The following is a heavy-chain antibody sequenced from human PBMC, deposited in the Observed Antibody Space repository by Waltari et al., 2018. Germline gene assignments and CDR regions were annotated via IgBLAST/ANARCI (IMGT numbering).Heavy chain of an antibody. J-gene: IGHJ4*02. V-gene: IGHV3-7*01. Sequence: EVHLVESGGGLVQPGGSLRLSCVASGFTFSNYWMSWVRQAPGKGLEWVANIKEDGSEQYYVDSVKGRFTISRDNAKNSLYLQMNSLRAEDTAVYYCARDFRGSSSWYIDLFDYWGQGILVTVSS. D-gene: IGHD6-13*01. CDR3: ARDFRGSSSWYIDLFDY. CDR2: IKEDGSEQ. CDR1: GFTFSNYW.